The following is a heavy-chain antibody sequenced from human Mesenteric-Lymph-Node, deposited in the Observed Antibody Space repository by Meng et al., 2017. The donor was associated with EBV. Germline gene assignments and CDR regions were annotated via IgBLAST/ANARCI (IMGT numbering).Heavy chain of an antibody. CDR3: VVGDSGYEPDY. D-gene: IGHD5-12*01. CDR1: GYTLTSYA. J-gene: IGHJ4*02. V-gene: IGHV1-18*01. Sequence: QVQLVQFGAEVKKPGASGKVSCKASGYTLTSYAINWVRQAPGQGLEWMGWIITYNGNTNYAQKLQGRVTMTTDTSTSTAYMELRSLRSDDSAVYYCVVGDSGYEPDYWGQGTLVTVSS. CDR2: IITYNGNT.